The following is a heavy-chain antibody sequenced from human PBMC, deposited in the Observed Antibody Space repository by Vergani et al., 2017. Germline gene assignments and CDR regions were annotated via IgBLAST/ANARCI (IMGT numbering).Heavy chain of an antibody. CDR2: IYYSGST. CDR3: ARNPYCGGDCYSDAFDI. CDR1: GGSISSYY. J-gene: IGHJ3*02. D-gene: IGHD2-21*02. Sequence: QVQLQESGPGLVKPSETLSLTCTVSGGSISSYYWSWIRQPPGKGLEWIGYIYYSGSTNYNPSLKSRVTISVDTPKNQFSLKLSSVTAADTAVYYCARNPYCGGDCYSDAFDIWGQGTMVTVSS. V-gene: IGHV4-59*01.